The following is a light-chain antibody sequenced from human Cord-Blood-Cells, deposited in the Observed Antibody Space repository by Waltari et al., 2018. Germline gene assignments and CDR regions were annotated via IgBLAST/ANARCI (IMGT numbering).Light chain of an antibody. J-gene: IGKJ2*03. CDR3: QQYGSSPMHS. CDR2: GAS. V-gene: IGKV3-20*01. Sequence: EILLPQTPGTLSLSPGERATLSCRASQSVSSSYLAWYQQKPGQAPRLLIYGASSRATGIPDRFSGSGSGTDFTLTISRLEPEDFAVYYCQQYGSSPMHSFGQGTKLEIK. CDR1: QSVSSSY.